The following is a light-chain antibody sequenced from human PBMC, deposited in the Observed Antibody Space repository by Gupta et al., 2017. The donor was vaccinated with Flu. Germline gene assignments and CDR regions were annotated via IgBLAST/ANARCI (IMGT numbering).Light chain of an antibody. Sequence: NFFLIQPPPFSDSPGKTVTISCTRSSGSIDHNYVQWYHQRPGSAPTTVIYEDNERPSGVPDRFSGSTDTSSNSASPTISGLKTEDDADYYCQYSHSTIPVILGGGTKLTVL. CDR1: SGSIDHNY. CDR2: EDN. V-gene: IGLV6-57*03. J-gene: IGLJ2*01. CDR3: QYSHSTIPVI.